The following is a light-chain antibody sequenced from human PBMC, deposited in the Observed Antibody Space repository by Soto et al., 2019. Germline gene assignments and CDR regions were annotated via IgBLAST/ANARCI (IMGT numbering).Light chain of an antibody. CDR2: DVS. J-gene: IGLJ2*01. CDR1: SSDAGAYNY. Sequence: QSALTQPRSVSGSPGQSVTISCTGTSSDAGAYNYVSWYQQHPGKAPKLMIYDVSERPSGVPDRFSGSKSGNTASLTISGLQAEDEADYYCCSYAGSYTVIFGGGTQLTVL. V-gene: IGLV2-11*01. CDR3: CSYAGSYTVI.